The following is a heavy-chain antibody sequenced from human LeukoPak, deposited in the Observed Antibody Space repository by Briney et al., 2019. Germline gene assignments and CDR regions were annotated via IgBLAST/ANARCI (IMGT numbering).Heavy chain of an antibody. V-gene: IGHV3-48*04. D-gene: IGHD6-19*01. CDR2: ISSSGSTI. J-gene: IGHJ1*01. Sequence: GGSLRLSCTGSGFTFIEYGINWVRQAPGKGLEWVSYISSSGSTIYYADSVKGRFTISRDNAKNSLYLQMNSLRAEDTAVYYCAKYRSSGWSYWPEYFQHWGQGTLVTVSS. CDR1: GFTFIEYG. CDR3: AKYRSSGWSYWPEYFQH.